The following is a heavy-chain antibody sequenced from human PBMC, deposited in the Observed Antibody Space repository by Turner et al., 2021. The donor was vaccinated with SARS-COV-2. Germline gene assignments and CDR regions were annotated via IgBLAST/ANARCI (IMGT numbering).Heavy chain of an antibody. V-gene: IGHV3-74*01. J-gene: IGHJ4*02. Sequence: EVQLVESGGGLVQPEGSLRLSCAASGFTFSKFFMHWVRQAPGKGLVWVSRNSDDGSSPAYADSVKGRFTISRDNAKNTLYLQMNSLTAEDSAVYYCVRSDVNAWYGLLDYWGQGTLVTVSS. CDR2: NSDDGSSP. CDR3: VRSDVNAWYGLLDY. D-gene: IGHD3-16*01. CDR1: GFTFSKFF.